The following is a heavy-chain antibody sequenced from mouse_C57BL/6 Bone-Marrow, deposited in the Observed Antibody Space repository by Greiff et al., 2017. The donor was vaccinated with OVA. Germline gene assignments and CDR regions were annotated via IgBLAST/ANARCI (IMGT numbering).Heavy chain of an antibody. CDR1: GYTFTSYW. CDR3: ARSRSTMVTMDY. J-gene: IGHJ4*01. Sequence: QVQLQQPGAELVKPGASVKMSCKASGYTFTSYWITWVKQRPGQGLEWIGDIYPGSGSTNYNEKFKSKATLTVDTSSSTAYMQLSSLTSEDSAVYFCARSRSTMVTMDYWGQGTSVTVSS. V-gene: IGHV1-55*01. D-gene: IGHD2-2*01. CDR2: IYPGSGST.